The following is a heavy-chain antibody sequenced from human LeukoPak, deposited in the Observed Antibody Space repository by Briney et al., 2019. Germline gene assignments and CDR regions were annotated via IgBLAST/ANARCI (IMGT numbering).Heavy chain of an antibody. V-gene: IGHV3-53*01. J-gene: IGHJ4*02. CDR3: ARGASSSTLDY. Sequence: GGSLRLSCAASGFTVSSNYMSWVRQAPGKGLEWVSVTYSGGSTYYADSVKGRFTISRDNSKNTLYLQMNSLRAEDTAVYYCARGASSSTLDYWGQGTLVTVSS. CDR1: GFTVSSNY. CDR2: TYSGGST.